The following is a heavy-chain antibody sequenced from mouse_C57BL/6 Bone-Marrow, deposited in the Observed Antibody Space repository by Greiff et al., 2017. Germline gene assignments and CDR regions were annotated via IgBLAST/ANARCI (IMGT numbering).Heavy chain of an antibody. CDR1: GYTFTDYY. D-gene: IGHD2-4*01. J-gene: IGHJ3*01. Sequence: VQLQQSGPVLVKPGASVKMSCKASGYTFTDYYMNWVKQSHGKSLEWIGVINPYNGGTSYNQKFKGKATLTVDKSSSTAYMELNSLTSEDSAVYYCARYNYDEAFAYWGQGTLVTVSA. CDR3: ARYNYDEAFAY. CDR2: INPYNGGT. V-gene: IGHV1-19*01.